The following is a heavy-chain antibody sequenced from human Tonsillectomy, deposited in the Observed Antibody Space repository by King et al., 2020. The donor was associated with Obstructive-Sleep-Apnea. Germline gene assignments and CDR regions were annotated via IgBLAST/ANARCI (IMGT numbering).Heavy chain of an antibody. Sequence: QLQESGPGLVKPSETLSLTCTVSGGSISSYYWSWIRQPPGKGLEWLGYIYYSGSTNYNPSLKGRVTISVDTSKHQFSLKLSSVTAADTAVYYCARSTYYYYGMDVWGQGTTVTVSS. CDR3: ARSTYYYYGMDV. J-gene: IGHJ6*02. CDR1: GGSISSYY. V-gene: IGHV4-59*08. CDR2: IYYSGST.